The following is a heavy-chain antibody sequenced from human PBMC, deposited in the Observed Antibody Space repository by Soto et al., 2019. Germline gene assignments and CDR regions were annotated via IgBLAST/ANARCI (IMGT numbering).Heavy chain of an antibody. CDR1: GFTFAGYST. V-gene: IGHV3-23*01. J-gene: IGHJ4*02. CDR3: AKDRGGFAGGWEYFDY. D-gene: IGHD6-19*01. CDR2: ISGSGGST. Sequence: PGGSLRLSCAASGFTFAGYSTMSWVRQTPAKGLEWVSSISGSGGSTYYADSVNGLFTISRDNSKNTLYLQMNTLSAEDTAFYYCAKDRGGFAGGWEYFDYWGQGALVTVSS.